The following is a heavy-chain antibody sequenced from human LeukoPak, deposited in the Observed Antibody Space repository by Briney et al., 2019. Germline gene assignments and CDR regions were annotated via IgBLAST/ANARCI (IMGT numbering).Heavy chain of an antibody. Sequence: GGSLRLSCAASGFTFSSYGMHWVRQAPGKGLEWVAVISYDGSDKYYADSVKGRFTISRDNSKNTLYLQMNSLRSEDTAVYYCATGYYDSSGYYYFGYWGQGTLVTVSS. CDR3: ATGYYDSSGYYYFGY. V-gene: IGHV3-30*03. CDR1: GFTFSSYG. D-gene: IGHD3-22*01. J-gene: IGHJ4*02. CDR2: ISYDGSDK.